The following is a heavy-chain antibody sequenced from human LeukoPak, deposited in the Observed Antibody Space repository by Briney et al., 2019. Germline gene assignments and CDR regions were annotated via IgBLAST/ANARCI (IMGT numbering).Heavy chain of an antibody. CDR1: GFTFTIYS. D-gene: IGHD4-17*01. CDR3: ARGHTAVTRHFDF. J-gene: IGHJ4*02. V-gene: IGHV3-21*01. CDR2: ISSGSSAI. Sequence: GGSLRLSCEASGFTFTIYSMTWVRQAPGKGLEWVSIISSGSSAIFSADALKGRFTISRDDAKNLLYLDMNSLRAEDTAVYYCARGHTAVTRHFDFWGQGTLVTVSS.